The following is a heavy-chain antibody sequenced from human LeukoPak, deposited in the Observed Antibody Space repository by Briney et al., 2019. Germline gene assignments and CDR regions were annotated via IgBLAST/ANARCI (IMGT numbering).Heavy chain of an antibody. D-gene: IGHD4-17*01. CDR2: ISGSGDTT. V-gene: IGHV3-23*01. CDR1: GFTFSSYA. CDR3: ARDGVTTGKNDAFDI. J-gene: IGHJ3*02. Sequence: GGSLRLSCAASGFTFSSYAMSWVRQAPGKGLEWVSAISGSGDTTSDADSVKGRFTISRDNSMNTLYLQMNSLRAQDTAVYYCARDGVTTGKNDAFDIWGQGTMVTVSS.